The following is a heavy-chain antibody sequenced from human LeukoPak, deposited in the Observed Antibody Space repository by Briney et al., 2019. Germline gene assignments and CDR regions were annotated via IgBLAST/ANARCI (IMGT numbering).Heavy chain of an antibody. V-gene: IGHV4-39*01. Sequence: SETLSLTCTVSGGSISSSSYYWGWIRQPPGKGLEWIGSIYYSGSTYYNPSLKSRVTISVDTSKNQFSLKLSSVTAADTAVYYCARPRQTYYYDSSGYSNWSDPWGQGTPVTVSS. CDR1: GGSISSSSYY. CDR3: ARPRQTYYYDSSGYSNWSDP. D-gene: IGHD3-22*01. CDR2: IYYSGST. J-gene: IGHJ5*02.